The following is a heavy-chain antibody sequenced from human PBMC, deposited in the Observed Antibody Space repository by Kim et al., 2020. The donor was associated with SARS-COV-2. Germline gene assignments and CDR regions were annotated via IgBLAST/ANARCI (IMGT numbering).Heavy chain of an antibody. CDR3: AREVGAAAGSY. CDR2: ISYDGSNK. Sequence: GGSLRLSCAASGFTFSSYAMHWVRQAPGKGLEWVAVISYDGSNKYYADSVKGRFTISRDNSKNTLYLQMNSLRAEDTAVYYCAREVGAAAGSYWGQGTLATVSS. D-gene: IGHD6-13*01. J-gene: IGHJ4*02. CDR1: GFTFSSYA. V-gene: IGHV3-30*04.